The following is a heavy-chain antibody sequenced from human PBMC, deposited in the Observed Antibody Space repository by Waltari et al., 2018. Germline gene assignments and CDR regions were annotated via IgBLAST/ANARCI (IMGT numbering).Heavy chain of an antibody. Sequence: QVQLQESGPGLVKPSETLSLNCTVSGVSINHYYWSWFRQPPGTGLEWIGYISHSGSTKYTPAPKGRVSIALYTSNNHFSLTVSAVTAADTAVLYCAREDDANSSGRRYCDYWGQGTLVTVSS. V-gene: IGHV4-59*01. CDR3: AREDDANSSGRRYCDY. J-gene: IGHJ4*02. CDR1: GVSINHYY. CDR2: ISHSGST. D-gene: IGHD3-22*01.